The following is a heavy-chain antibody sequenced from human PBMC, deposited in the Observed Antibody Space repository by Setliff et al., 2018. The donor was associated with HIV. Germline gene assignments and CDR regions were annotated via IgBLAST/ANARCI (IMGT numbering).Heavy chain of an antibody. D-gene: IGHD1-1*01. CDR2: ISYSGST. V-gene: IGHV4-31*03. CDR1: GDSISRGGYY. Sequence: SETLSLTCTVSGDSISRGGYYWSWIRQHPGGGLDWIGYISYSGSTFYNPSLKSRVTISLDTSYNQFSLKVKSVTAADTAVYYCATGRLYYMDVWGKGTTVTVSS. CDR3: ATGRLYYMDV. J-gene: IGHJ6*03.